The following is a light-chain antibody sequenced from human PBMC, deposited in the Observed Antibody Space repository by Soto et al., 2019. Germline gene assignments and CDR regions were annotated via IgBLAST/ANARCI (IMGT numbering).Light chain of an antibody. CDR1: QSVSSN. Sequence: EIVMTQSPATLSVSPGERVTLSCRASQSVSSNLAWYQQKPGQAPRLLIYGASTRATGIPARFSGSGSETEFTLTISSLHSDDFAVYYCQQYSDWPITFGLGIRLEIK. J-gene: IGKJ5*01. CDR3: QQYSDWPIT. CDR2: GAS. V-gene: IGKV3-15*01.